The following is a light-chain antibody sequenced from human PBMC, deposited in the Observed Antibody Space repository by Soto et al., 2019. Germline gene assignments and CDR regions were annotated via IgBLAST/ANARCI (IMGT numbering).Light chain of an antibody. CDR1: QSCSRW. J-gene: IGKJ4*01. CDR3: QQYNSSPLT. CDR2: EAS. Sequence: DIQMTQSPSTLSASVGDRVTLTCRASQSCSRWLAWYQHKPGKAPKLLIYEASSLESGVPSRFSGSGSGTEFTLTISSLHPDDFATYSCQQYNSSPLTFGGGTKVEI. V-gene: IGKV1-5*03.